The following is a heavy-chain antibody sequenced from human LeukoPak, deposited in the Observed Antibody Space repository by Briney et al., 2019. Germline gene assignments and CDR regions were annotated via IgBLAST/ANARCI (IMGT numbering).Heavy chain of an antibody. V-gene: IGHV4-30-2*01. CDR2: IYHSGST. Sequence: SETLSLTCAVSGGSISSGGYSWNWIRQPPGKGLEWIGYIYHSGSTYYNPSLKSRVTISVDRSKNQFSLKLSSVTAADTAVYYCARANVLLWFGELSNWFDPWGQGTLVTVSS. D-gene: IGHD3-10*01. CDR3: ARANVLLWFGELSNWFDP. CDR1: GGSISSGGYS. J-gene: IGHJ5*02.